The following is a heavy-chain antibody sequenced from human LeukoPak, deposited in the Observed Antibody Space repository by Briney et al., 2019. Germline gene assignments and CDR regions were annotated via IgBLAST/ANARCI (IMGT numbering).Heavy chain of an antibody. Sequence: PGGSLRLSCAASGFTFRSYSMNWVRRAPGQGLEWVSSISSSNSPIYYADSVKGRFTISRDNSKNSLYLQMNSLRAEDTAVYYCARVPGDYWGQGTLVTVSS. CDR2: ISSSNSPI. V-gene: IGHV3-21*01. D-gene: IGHD3-10*01. CDR3: ARVPGDY. CDR1: GFTFRSYS. J-gene: IGHJ4*02.